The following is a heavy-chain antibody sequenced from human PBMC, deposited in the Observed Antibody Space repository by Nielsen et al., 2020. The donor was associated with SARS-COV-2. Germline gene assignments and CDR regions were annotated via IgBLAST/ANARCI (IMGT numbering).Heavy chain of an antibody. J-gene: IGHJ4*02. Sequence: GESLNISCAASGFTFGSYGMHWVSQAPGKGLEWLAVIWYDGSEIYYADSVNGRFTISRDTSKNTLYLQMNSLRVEDTAVYYCTRAPYSSGDFDFWGQGTLVTVSS. CDR2: IWYDGSEI. D-gene: IGHD6-25*01. V-gene: IGHV3-33*01. CDR3: TRAPYSSGDFDF. CDR1: GFTFGSYG.